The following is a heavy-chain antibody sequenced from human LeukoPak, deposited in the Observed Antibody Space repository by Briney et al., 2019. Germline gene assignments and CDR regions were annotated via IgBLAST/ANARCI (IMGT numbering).Heavy chain of an antibody. CDR3: ARDFTR. CDR1: GGSISSSNW. CDR2: ISHSGSI. V-gene: IGHV4-4*02. Sequence: SETLSLTCAVSGGSISSSNWWSWIRQPPGKGLEWIGEISHSGSINYNPSLKSRVIISVDTSKNQFSLKLSSVTAADTAVYYCARDFTRWGQGTLVTVSS. J-gene: IGHJ4*02. D-gene: IGHD3-3*01.